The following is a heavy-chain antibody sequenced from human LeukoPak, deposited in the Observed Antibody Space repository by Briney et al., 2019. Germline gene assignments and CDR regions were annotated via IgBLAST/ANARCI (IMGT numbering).Heavy chain of an antibody. CDR3: ARDGGSSWYFDY. Sequence: RGGSLRLSCAASGFTFSDYYMSWIRHAPGKGLECVSYISSSGNTTYHADSVKGRFTISRDNAKNSLYLQMSSLRAEDTAVYYCARDGGSSWYFDYWGQGTLVTVSS. CDR1: GFTFSDYY. CDR2: ISSSGNTT. V-gene: IGHV3-11*04. D-gene: IGHD6-13*01. J-gene: IGHJ4*02.